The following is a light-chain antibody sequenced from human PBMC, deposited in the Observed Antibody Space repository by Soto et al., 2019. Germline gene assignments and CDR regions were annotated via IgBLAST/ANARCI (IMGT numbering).Light chain of an antibody. J-gene: IGKJ4*01. CDR1: QRVNTN. CDR3: QQYKNWPPVT. CDR2: GAS. V-gene: IGKV3-15*01. Sequence: ETVMTQSPATLSVSLGERATLSCRASQRVNTNLAWYQQQPGQAPRLLIYGASIRATGVPARFSGSGSGTDFTLTISSLQPEDFAVYFCQQYKNWPPVTFGGGTKVEIK.